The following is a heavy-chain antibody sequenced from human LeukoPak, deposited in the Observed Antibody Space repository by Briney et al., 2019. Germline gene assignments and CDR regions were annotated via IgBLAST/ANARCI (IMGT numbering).Heavy chain of an antibody. J-gene: IGHJ4*02. CDR3: ARDSGSSIEDH. V-gene: IGHV3-53*01. CDR1: GFTVSSNY. D-gene: IGHD6-13*01. CDR2: IYSGGST. Sequence: GGSLRLSCAASGFTVSSNYMSWVRQAPGKGLEWVSIIYSGGSTYYADSVKGRFTISRDNSKNTLSLQMNSLRAEDTAVYYCARDSGSSIEDHWGQGTLVTVSS.